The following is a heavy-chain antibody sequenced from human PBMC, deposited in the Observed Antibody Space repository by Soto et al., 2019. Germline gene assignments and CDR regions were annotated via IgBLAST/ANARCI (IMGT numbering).Heavy chain of an antibody. Sequence: PSETLSLTCTVSGGSISSSSYYWGWIRQPPGKGLEWIGSIYYSESTYYNPSLKSRVTISVDTSKNQFSLKLSSVTAADTAVYLWARQRCGVCIFGYDRRFDPWGGGPLCAVS. D-gene: IGHD5-12*01. CDR1: GGSISSSSYY. J-gene: IGHJ5*02. CDR2: IYYSEST. V-gene: IGHV4-39*01. CDR3: ARQRCGVCIFGYDRRFDP.